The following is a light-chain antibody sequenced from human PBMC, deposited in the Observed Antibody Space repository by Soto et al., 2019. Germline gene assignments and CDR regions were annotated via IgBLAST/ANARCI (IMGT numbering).Light chain of an antibody. J-gene: IGLJ1*01. CDR2: DVS. Sequence: QSALTQPASVSGSPGQSITISCTGTSSDVGGYKYVSWYQQHPGKAPKLMICDVSNRPSGVSNRFSGSKSGNTASLTISGLQAEDEADYYCSSYTSSSTFYVFGTGTKLTVL. CDR1: SSDVGGYKY. CDR3: SSYTSSSTFYV. V-gene: IGLV2-14*01.